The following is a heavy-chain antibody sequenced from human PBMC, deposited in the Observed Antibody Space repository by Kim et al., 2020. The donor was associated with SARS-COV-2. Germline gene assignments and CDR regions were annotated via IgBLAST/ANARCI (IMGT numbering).Heavy chain of an antibody. Sequence: GGSLRLSFAASVCFFFFYAFLCFFSFLFFLLEWVALIAYDGSHISYPDSVKGRVITACDYTKSTLYLQMNSLRPEDTAVYYCLAEIGSRSFDHWGQGTLVTVSS. D-gene: IGHD3-10*01. CDR3: LAEIGSRSFDH. J-gene: IGHJ4*02. CDR2: IAYDGSHI. V-gene: IGHV3-30*04. CDR1: VCFFFFYA.